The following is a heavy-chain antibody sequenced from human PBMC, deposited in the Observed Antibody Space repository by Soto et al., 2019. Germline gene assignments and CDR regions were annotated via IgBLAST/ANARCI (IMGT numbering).Heavy chain of an antibody. CDR2: VNPDNGGT. J-gene: IGHJ6*02. D-gene: IGHD3-3*01. Sequence: ASVKGSCKASGYTFTGNYIHWVRQAPGQGLEWMGWVNPDNGGTTSAEKFQGRVTMTRDASVTTAYMELYSLTSDDTAVYYCTTGGPGFWSGYYYSYGMDVWGQGTTVTVSS. V-gene: IGHV1-2*02. CDR3: TTGGPGFWSGYYYSYGMDV. CDR1: GYTFTGNY.